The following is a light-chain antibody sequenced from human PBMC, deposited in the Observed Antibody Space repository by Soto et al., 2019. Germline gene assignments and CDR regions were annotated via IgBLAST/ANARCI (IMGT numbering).Light chain of an antibody. CDR3: QQYNVRPPAT. Sequence: EVVMTQSPATLSVSPGESATLSCRASQSVSSNLAWYQKRPGQAPRLLIYDASTRATGVPGRFSGSVSGTEFTLTISSLQSEDFADYYCQQYNVRPPATFGQGTRLEIE. CDR1: QSVSSN. V-gene: IGKV3-15*01. CDR2: DAS. J-gene: IGKJ5*01.